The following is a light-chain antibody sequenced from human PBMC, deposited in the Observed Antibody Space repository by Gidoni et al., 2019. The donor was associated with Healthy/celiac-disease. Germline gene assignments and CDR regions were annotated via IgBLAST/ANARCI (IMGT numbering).Light chain of an antibody. CDR1: ALPKQY. CDR2: KDS. CDR3: QSADSSGAVI. V-gene: IGLV3-25*03. Sequence: LGPTARITCSGDALPKQYAYWYQQKPGQAPVLVIYKDSERPSGIPERFSGSSSGTTVTLTISGVQAEDEADYYCQSADSSGAVIFGGGTKLTVL. J-gene: IGLJ2*01.